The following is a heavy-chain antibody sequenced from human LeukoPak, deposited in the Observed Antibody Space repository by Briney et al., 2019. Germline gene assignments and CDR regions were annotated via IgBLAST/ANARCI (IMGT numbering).Heavy chain of an antibody. CDR3: AKDHLGATCGAFDI. CDR2: IRSKAYGGTT. J-gene: IGHJ3*02. Sequence: GGSLRLSCTASGFTFGDYAMSWVRQAPGKGLEWVGFIRSKAYGGTTEYAASVKGRFTISRDDSKSIAYLQMNSLRAEDTAVYYCAKDHLGATCGAFDIWGQGTMVTVSS. CDR1: GFTFGDYA. D-gene: IGHD1-26*01. V-gene: IGHV3-49*04.